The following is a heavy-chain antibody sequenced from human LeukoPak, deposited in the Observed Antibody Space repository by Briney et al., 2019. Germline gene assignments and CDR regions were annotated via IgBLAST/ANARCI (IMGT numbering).Heavy chain of an antibody. V-gene: IGHV3-48*03. CDR1: GFTFSSHE. Sequence: GGSLRLSCVASGFTFSSHEMNWVRQAPGKGLEGVSYISSSGSNIYYADSVKGRFTISRDNAKSSLYLQMNSLSAEDTAVYYCARDRPGDSSGYGFDYWGQGTLVTVSS. CDR2: ISSSGSNI. D-gene: IGHD3-22*01. J-gene: IGHJ4*02. CDR3: ARDRPGDSSGYGFDY.